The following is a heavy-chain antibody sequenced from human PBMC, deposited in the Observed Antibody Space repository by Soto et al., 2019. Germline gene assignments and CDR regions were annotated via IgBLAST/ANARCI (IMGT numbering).Heavy chain of an antibody. V-gene: IGHV3-7*01. J-gene: IGHJ4*02. CDR3: ARDVSNFDY. CDR2: IKSDGSEK. Sequence: GGSLRLSCAVSGFTFSSYWMSWVRQAPGKGLEWVANIKSDGSEKYYVDSVKGRFAISRDNAKNSLYLQMNSLRAEDTAVYFCARDVSNFDYWGQGTLVTVSS. CDR1: GFTFSSYW.